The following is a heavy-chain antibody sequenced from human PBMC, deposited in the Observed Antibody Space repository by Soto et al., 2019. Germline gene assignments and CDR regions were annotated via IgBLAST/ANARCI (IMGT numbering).Heavy chain of an antibody. D-gene: IGHD6-13*01. V-gene: IGHV5-51*01. J-gene: IGHJ4*02. CDR3: ARSPRSSPYFDY. Sequence: GESLKISCQSSGYTFSNFWIGWVRQLPGKGLEWMGIIYPGDHETRYSPSFHGKVTISADRSINTAYLQWNSLEASDTAFYFCARSPRSSPYFDYWGQGALVTVPQ. CDR2: IYPGDHET. CDR1: GYTFSNFW.